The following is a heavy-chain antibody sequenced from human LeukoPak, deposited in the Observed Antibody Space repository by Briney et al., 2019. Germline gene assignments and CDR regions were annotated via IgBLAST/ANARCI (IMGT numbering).Heavy chain of an antibody. V-gene: IGHV3-66*02. CDR1: GFTVSTNY. D-gene: IGHD2-2*02. CDR2: LYSGGFT. J-gene: IGHJ4*02. Sequence: PGGSLRLSCAASGFTVSTNYMNWVRQAPGKGLEWVSVLYSGGFTYYADSVKGRFSISRDSSKNTLYLQMDSLRAEDTAVYFCARIIVVVPSAIPDYSDYYFHYWGQGTLVTVSS. CDR3: ARIIVVVPSAIPDYSDYYFHY.